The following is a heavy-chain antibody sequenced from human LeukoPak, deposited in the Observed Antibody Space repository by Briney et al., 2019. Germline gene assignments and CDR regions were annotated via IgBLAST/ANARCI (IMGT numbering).Heavy chain of an antibody. CDR2: MSYDGSNK. J-gene: IGHJ6*02. CDR1: GFTFSSYG. D-gene: IGHD2-2*01. V-gene: IGHV3-30*18. Sequence: GGSLRLSCAASGFTFSSYGMHWVRQAPGKGLEWVAVMSYDGSNKYYADSVKGRFTISRDNSKNTLYLQMNSLRAEDTAVYYCAKESGYCSSTSCHEDYYGMDVWGQGTTVTVSS. CDR3: AKESGYCSSTSCHEDYYGMDV.